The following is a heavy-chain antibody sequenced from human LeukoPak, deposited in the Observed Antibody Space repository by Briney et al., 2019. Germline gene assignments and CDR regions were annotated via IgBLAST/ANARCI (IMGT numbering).Heavy chain of an antibody. V-gene: IGHV3-48*01. J-gene: IGHJ6*03. CDR2: ISSSSSTI. CDR1: GFTFSSYS. Sequence: GRSLRLSCAASGFTFSSYSMLWVRQAPGKGLEWVSYISSSSSTIYYADSVKGRFTISRGNAKNSLYLQMNTLRAEDTAVYYCARDRGRYYMDVWGKGTTVTISS. D-gene: IGHD6-25*01. CDR3: ARDRGRYYMDV.